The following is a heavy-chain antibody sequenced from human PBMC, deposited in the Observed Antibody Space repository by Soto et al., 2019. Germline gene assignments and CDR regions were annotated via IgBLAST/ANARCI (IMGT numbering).Heavy chain of an antibody. V-gene: IGHV1-18*01. CDR2: ISAYNGNT. J-gene: IGHJ4*02. CDR1: GYTFASYA. Sequence: ASVKVSCKASGYTFASYAISWMRQAPGQGLERMGWISAYNGNTNYAQKHQGRVTMTTDKSTSTAYMELRILLSDVTAVYYCARDPPPPDYWGQGTLVTVSS. CDR3: ARDPPPPDY.